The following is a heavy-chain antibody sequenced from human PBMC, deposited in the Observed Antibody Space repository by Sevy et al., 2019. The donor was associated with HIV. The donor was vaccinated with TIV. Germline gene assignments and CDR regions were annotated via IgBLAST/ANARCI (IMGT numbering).Heavy chain of an antibody. Sequence: SQTLSLTCAISGDSVSNNGVAWNWIRQSPSRGLEWLGRTYYRFKWYNNYAVSMKGRISIDGDKSRNRMSLQRNSVTPEDTAVYYCARSSGVWDGSNNFWFDPWGQGTLVTVSS. CDR2: TYYRFKWYN. CDR1: GDSVSNNGVA. D-gene: IGHD3-22*01. CDR3: ARSSGVWDGSNNFWFDP. J-gene: IGHJ5*02. V-gene: IGHV6-1*01.